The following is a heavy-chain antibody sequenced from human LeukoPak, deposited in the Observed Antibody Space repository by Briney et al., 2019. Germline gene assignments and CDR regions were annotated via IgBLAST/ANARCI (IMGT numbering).Heavy chain of an antibody. CDR2: IHLSGST. D-gene: IGHD3-16*01. CDR3: ARGGVWYFDL. V-gene: IGHV4-59*11. J-gene: IGHJ2*01. CDR1: GGSISFHY. Sequence: PSETLSLTCTVSGGSISFHYWSWIRQPPGKGLEWVGYIHLSGSTYYDPSLRSQVAISGDTSKNQFSLRLNSVTAADAAVYYCARGGVWYFDLWGRGTLVTVSS.